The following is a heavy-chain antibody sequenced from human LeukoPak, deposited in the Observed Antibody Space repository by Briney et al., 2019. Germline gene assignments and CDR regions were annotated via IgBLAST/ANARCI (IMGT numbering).Heavy chain of an antibody. CDR3: ALGYCSSTSCPNWFDP. CDR1: GFTFSSYA. J-gene: IGHJ5*02. Sequence: GGSLRLSCADSGFTFSSYAMSWVRQAPGKGLEWVSAISGSGGSTYYADSVKGRFTISRDNSKNTLYLQMNSLRAEDTAVYYCALGYCSSTSCPNWFDPWGQGTLVTVSS. D-gene: IGHD2-2*03. V-gene: IGHV3-23*01. CDR2: ISGSGGST.